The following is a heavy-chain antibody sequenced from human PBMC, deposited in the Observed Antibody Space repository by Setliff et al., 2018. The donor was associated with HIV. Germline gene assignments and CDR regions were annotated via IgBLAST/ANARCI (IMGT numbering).Heavy chain of an antibody. CDR2: INAGNGNT. D-gene: IGHD3-10*01. Sequence: ASVKVSCKASGYTFTSYAMHWVRQAPGQRLEWMGWINAGNGNTKYSQKFQGRVTITRDTSASTAYMELSSLRSEDTAVYYCARGPSAEWFGESLDAFDIWGQGTMVTVSS. CDR1: GYTFTSYA. J-gene: IGHJ3*02. CDR3: ARGPSAEWFGESLDAFDI. V-gene: IGHV1-3*01.